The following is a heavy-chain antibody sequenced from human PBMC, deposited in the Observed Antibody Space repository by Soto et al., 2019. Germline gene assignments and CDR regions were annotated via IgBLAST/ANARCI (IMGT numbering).Heavy chain of an antibody. Sequence: GGSLRLSCAASGFTFSSHWMTWVRQAPGKGLEWVAKINEDGSQKNFVDSVKGRFTISRDNAKNSLYLQMNSLRAEDTAVYFCTRSSSAAYDYWGQGALVTVSS. CDR2: INEDGSQK. J-gene: IGHJ4*02. CDR1: GFTFSSHW. CDR3: TRSSSAAYDY. D-gene: IGHD2-15*01. V-gene: IGHV3-7*01.